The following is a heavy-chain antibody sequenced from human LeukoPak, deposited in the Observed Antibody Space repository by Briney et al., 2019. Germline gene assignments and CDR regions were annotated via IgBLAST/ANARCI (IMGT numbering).Heavy chain of an antibody. CDR2: ISSSSSTI. V-gene: IGHV3-48*04. D-gene: IGHD3-22*01. CDR3: ARVWSSGYTKDY. J-gene: IGHJ4*02. CDR1: GFTFSSYS. Sequence: PGGSLRLSCAASGFTFSSYSIDWVRQAPGKGLKWLSYISSSSSTIYYADSVKGRFTISRDNAKNSVYLQMNSLRAEDTAVYYCARVWSSGYTKDYWGQGTLVAVSS.